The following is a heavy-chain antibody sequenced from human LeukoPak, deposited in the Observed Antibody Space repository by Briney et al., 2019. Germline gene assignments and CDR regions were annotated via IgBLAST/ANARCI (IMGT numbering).Heavy chain of an antibody. Sequence: SVKVSCKSSGVTFSSYAVSWVRQAPGQGLDWMGGIIPFFGTANYAQKFQGRVTLTADKFPTTAYMELNSLRAEDTAVYYCARGAVAGTIRAWFDPWGQGTLVTVSS. J-gene: IGHJ5*02. D-gene: IGHD6-19*01. V-gene: IGHV1-69*06. CDR2: IIPFFGTA. CDR1: GVTFSSYA. CDR3: ARGAVAGTIRAWFDP.